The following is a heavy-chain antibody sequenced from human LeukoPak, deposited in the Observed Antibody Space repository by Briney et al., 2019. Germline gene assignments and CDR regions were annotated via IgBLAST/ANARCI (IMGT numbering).Heavy chain of an antibody. V-gene: IGHV3-21*01. CDR1: GFTFSSYS. J-gene: IGHJ3*02. Sequence: GGSLRLSCAASGFTFSSYSMNWVRQAPGKGLEWVSSISGSSYYIYYADSVKGRFTISRDNAKNSLYLQMNSLRAEDTAVYYCAREIWVPAAIWEGAFDIWGQGTMVTVSS. CDR2: ISGSSYYI. CDR3: AREIWVPAAIWEGAFDI. D-gene: IGHD2-2*01.